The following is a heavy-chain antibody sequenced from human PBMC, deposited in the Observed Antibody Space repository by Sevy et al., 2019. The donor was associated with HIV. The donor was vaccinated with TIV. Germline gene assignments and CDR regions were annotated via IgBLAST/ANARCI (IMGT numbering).Heavy chain of an antibody. D-gene: IGHD3-22*01. CDR2: IIPIFGTA. V-gene: IGHV1-69*13. CDR1: GGTFSSYA. J-gene: IGHJ6*03. Sequence: ASVKVSCKASGGTFSSYAISWVRQAPGQGLEWMGGIIPIFGTANYAQKFQGRVTITADESTSTAYMELSSLRSEDTAVYYCASAYYYDSSGYYYYYYYMDVWGKGTTVTVSS. CDR3: ASAYYYDSSGYYYYYYYMDV.